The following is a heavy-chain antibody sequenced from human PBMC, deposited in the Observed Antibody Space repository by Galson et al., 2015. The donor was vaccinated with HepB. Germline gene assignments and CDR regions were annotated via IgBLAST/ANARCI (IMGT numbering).Heavy chain of an antibody. Sequence: SLRLSCAASELTFSTYTMNWVRQAPGKGLEWVATIWYIGDNTYYADSVRGRFTISRDNSKSTLYLHMNSLRVEDTAVYYCATDKQPSCGGDCFGLGLWGHGTLVSVSS. CDR3: ATDKQPSCGGDCFGLGL. D-gene: IGHD2-21*02. V-gene: IGHV3-33*01. J-gene: IGHJ4*01. CDR1: ELTFSTYT. CDR2: IWYIGDNT.